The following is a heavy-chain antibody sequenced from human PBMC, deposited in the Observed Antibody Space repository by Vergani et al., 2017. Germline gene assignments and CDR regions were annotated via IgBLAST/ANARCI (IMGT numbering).Heavy chain of an antibody. CDR3: AREGGVWGSYRLDY. V-gene: IGHV1-2*02. CDR2: INPNSGGT. CDR1: GYTFTGYY. D-gene: IGHD3-16*02. Sequence: QVQLVQSGAEVKKPGASVKVSCKASGYTFTGYYMHWVRQAPGQGLEWMGWINPNSGGTNYAQKVQGRVTMTRDTAISKAYMELSRLRADDPAVYYCAREGGVWGSYRLDYWGQGTLVTVSS. J-gene: IGHJ4*02.